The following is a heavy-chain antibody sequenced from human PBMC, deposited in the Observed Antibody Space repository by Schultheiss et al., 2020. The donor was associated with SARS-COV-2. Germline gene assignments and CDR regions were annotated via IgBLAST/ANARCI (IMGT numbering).Heavy chain of an antibody. V-gene: IGHV3-74*01. CDR2: ITSDGSST. J-gene: IGHJ5*02. D-gene: IGHD2-2*01. Sequence: GGSLRLSCAASGFTFSTYWMQWVRQAPGKGLVWVSRITSDGSSTSYADSVKGRFTISRDNAKNTLYLQMNSLRAEDTAVYYCARGFVPAAPIGFDPWGQGTLVTVSS. CDR3: ARGFVPAAPIGFDP. CDR1: GFTFSTYW.